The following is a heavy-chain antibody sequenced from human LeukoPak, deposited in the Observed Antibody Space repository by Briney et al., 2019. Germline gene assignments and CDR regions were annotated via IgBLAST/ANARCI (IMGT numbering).Heavy chain of an antibody. D-gene: IGHD3-22*01. Sequence: GGSLRLSCAASEFTFSNYAMSWVRQAPGKGLEWVSAISGSGGSTYYADSVKGRFTISRDNSKNTLYLQMNSLRAEDTAVYYCAKSADYYDSSGYLDYWGQGTLVTVSS. V-gene: IGHV3-23*01. J-gene: IGHJ4*02. CDR1: EFTFSNYA. CDR2: ISGSGGST. CDR3: AKSADYYDSSGYLDY.